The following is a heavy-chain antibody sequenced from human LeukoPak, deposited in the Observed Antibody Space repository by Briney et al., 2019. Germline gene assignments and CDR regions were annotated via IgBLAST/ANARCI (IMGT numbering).Heavy chain of an antibody. V-gene: IGHV3-23*01. J-gene: IGHJ4*02. CDR2: ISGSGHST. Sequence: GGSLRLSCAASGFSFSTYAMSWVRQAPGKGLKWVSAISGSGHSTYYADSVKGRFTISRDNSRNTLYLQMNSLRAEDTAVYYCAKEVWFVNSYYFDYWGLGTLVTVSS. D-gene: IGHD3-10*01. CDR1: GFSFSTYA. CDR3: AKEVWFVNSYYFDY.